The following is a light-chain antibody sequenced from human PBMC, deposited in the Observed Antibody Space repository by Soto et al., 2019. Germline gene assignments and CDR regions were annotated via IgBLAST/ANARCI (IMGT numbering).Light chain of an antibody. CDR1: QGIRND. CDR2: AAS. J-gene: IGKJ2*01. Sequence: AIQMTQSPSSLSASVGDRVTITCRASQGIRNDLGWYQQKPGKAPKLLIYAASTLQSGVPSRFSGSASGTDFTLTISSLQPEDFATYYCQQDYNSYTFGQGTKLEIK. CDR3: QQDYNSYT. V-gene: IGKV1-6*01.